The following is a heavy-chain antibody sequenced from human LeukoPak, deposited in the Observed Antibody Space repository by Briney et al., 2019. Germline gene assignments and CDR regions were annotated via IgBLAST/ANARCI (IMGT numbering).Heavy chain of an antibody. V-gene: IGHV4-38-2*01. CDR3: ARARGSGSPYYFDY. D-gene: IGHD3-10*01. CDR1: DYSSTTGYY. CDR2: IYHSGNT. J-gene: IGHJ4*02. Sequence: PSETLSLTCDVSDYSSTTGYYWGWIRQPPGKGLEWIGGIYHSGNTCYNPSLKSRVAISVDTSKNQFSLRLSSVTAADTAVYYCARARGSGSPYYFDYWGQGTLVTVSS.